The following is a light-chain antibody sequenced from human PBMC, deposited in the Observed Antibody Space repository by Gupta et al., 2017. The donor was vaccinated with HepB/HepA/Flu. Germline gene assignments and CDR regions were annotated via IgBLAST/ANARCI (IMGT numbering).Light chain of an antibody. Sequence: EIVVTQTPLSSPVSLGQSVSISCRSSQSLLHSDGNTYLSWFQQRPGQPPRPLIYTVSNRFSGVPDRFSGTGAGTDFTLKISRVEAEDVGVYYCCQAKQFPHSFGQGTKLEIK. V-gene: IGKV2-24*01. CDR3: CQAKQFPHS. CDR2: TVS. J-gene: IGKJ2*01. CDR1: QSLLHSDGNTY.